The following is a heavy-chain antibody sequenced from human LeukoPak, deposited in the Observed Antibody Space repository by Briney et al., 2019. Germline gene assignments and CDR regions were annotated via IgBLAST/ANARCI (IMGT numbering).Heavy chain of an antibody. D-gene: IGHD5-18*01. Sequence: PGGSLRLSCAAPGFTFSSYAMHWVRQAPGKGLEWVAVISYDGSNKYYADSVKGRFTISRDNSKNTLYLQMNSLRAEDTAVYYCARDRYGTDTAMGTFDYWGQGTLVTVSS. J-gene: IGHJ4*02. CDR1: GFTFSSYA. V-gene: IGHV3-30-3*01. CDR3: ARDRYGTDTAMGTFDY. CDR2: ISYDGSNK.